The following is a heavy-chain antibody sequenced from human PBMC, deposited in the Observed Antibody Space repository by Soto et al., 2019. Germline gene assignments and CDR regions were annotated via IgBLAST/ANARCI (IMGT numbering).Heavy chain of an antibody. V-gene: IGHV3-21*01. D-gene: IGHD3-22*01. J-gene: IGHJ4*02. CDR2: VTSSSSSM. Sequence: GGSLRLSCAASGFTFNRYSMNWVRQAPGKGLEWVSSVTSSSSSMLYADSVKGRFTISRDDAKDSLFLQMNSLRADDTAVYYCAREADFASSGYVLDYWGQGTLVTVSS. CDR1: GFTFNRYS. CDR3: AREADFASSGYVLDY.